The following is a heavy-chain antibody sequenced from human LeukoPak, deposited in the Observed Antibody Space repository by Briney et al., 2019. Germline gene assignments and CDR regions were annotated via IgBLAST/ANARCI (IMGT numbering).Heavy chain of an antibody. CDR1: GFTFSYYW. Sequence: GGSLRLSCAASGFTFSYYWMSWVRQAPGKGLGWGANIREDGSENYYVDSVRGRFSIARDNAKNSLYLQMNSLRAEDTAVYYCARGSIYCSSTSCYEFDYWGQGILVSVSS. J-gene: IGHJ4*02. CDR2: IREDGSEN. CDR3: ARGSIYCSSTSCYEFDY. V-gene: IGHV3-7*01. D-gene: IGHD2-2*01.